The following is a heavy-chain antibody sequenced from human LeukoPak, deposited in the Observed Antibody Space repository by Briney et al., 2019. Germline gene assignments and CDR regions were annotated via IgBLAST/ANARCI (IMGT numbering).Heavy chain of an antibody. J-gene: IGHJ6*02. CDR2: IDTVGNT. CDR3: IRIRTGEHQYGMDV. Sequence: GGSLRLSCAASGFTFSSYDMHWVRQATGKGLEGVSAIDTVGNTYYAGSVKGRFTISRENAENSLYLQMNSLRDGDTAVYYCIRIRTGEHQYGMDVWGQGTTVTVSS. D-gene: IGHD7-27*01. V-gene: IGHV3-13*01. CDR1: GFTFSSYD.